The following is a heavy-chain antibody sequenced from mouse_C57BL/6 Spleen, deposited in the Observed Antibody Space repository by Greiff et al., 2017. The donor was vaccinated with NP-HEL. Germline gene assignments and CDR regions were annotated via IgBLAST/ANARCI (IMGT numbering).Heavy chain of an antibody. V-gene: IGHV5-17*01. Sequence: EVQLVESGGGLVQPGGSLKLSCAASGFTFSDYGMHWVRQAPEKGLEWVAYISSGSSTIYYADTVKGRFTISRDNAKNTLFLQMTSLRSEDTAMYYCARGGGYGSRAMDYWGQGTSVTVSS. D-gene: IGHD1-1*01. CDR3: ARGGGYGSRAMDY. J-gene: IGHJ4*01. CDR2: ISSGSSTI. CDR1: GFTFSDYG.